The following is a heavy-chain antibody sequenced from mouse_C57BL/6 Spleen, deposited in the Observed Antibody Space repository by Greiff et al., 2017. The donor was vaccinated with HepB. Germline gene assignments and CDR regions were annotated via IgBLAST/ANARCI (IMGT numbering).Heavy chain of an antibody. Sequence: VKLQQPGAELVKPGASVKLSCKASGYTFTSYWMQWVKQRPGQGLEWIGEIDPSDSYTNYNQKFKGKATLTVDTSSSTAYMQLSSLTSEDSAVYYCARRDSYYAMDYWGQGTSVTVSS. CDR2: IDPSDSYT. CDR3: ARRDSYYAMDY. V-gene: IGHV1-50*01. J-gene: IGHJ4*01. CDR1: GYTFTSYW.